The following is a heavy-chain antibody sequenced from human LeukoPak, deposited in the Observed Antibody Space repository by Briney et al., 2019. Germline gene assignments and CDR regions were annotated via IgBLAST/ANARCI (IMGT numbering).Heavy chain of an antibody. J-gene: IGHJ4*02. Sequence: PGGSLRLSCSASGFTFSSYAMHWVRQAPGKGLEFVSSISSNGGSTYYADSVKGRFTISRDNSKNTLYLQMSSLRAEDTAVYYCVKGSESYCDSKSDYWGQGTLVTVSS. CDR1: GFTFSSYA. D-gene: IGHD3-22*01. V-gene: IGHV3-64D*09. CDR2: ISSNGGST. CDR3: VKGSESYCDSKSDY.